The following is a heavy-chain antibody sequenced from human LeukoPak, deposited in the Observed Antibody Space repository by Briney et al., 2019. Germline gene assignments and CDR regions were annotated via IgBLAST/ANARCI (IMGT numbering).Heavy chain of an antibody. V-gene: IGHV4-59*12. CDR2: IYHGGST. D-gene: IGHD2-2*01. CDR3: ARERGYCRSSSCPEVY. Sequence: SETLSLTCTVSGGSIRNYYWSWIRQPPGKGLEWIGYIYHGGSTYYNPSLKSRVTMSIDTSKNQFSLRLSSVTAADTAFYFCARERGYCRSSSCPEVYWGQGALVTVSS. J-gene: IGHJ4*02. CDR1: GGSIRNYY.